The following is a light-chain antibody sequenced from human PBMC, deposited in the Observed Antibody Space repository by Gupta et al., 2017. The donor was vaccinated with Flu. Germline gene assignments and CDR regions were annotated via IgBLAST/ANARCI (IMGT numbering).Light chain of an antibody. CDR1: SSDVGSYNL. V-gene: IGLV2-23*01. CDR3: CSYAGSSTWV. J-gene: IGLJ2*01. Sequence: SALTQPASVSGSPGQSITISCTGTSSDVGSYNLVSWYQQHPGKAPKLMIYEGSKRPSGVSNRFSGSKSGNTAYLTISGLQAEDEADYYCCSYAGSSTWVFGGGTKLTVL. CDR2: EGS.